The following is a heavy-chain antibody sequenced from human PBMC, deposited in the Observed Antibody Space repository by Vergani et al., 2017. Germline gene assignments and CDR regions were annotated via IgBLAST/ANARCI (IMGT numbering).Heavy chain of an antibody. D-gene: IGHD1-26*01. Sequence: QVQLQQWGAGLLKPSETLSLTCAVYGGSFSGYYWSWIRQPPGKGLEWFGEINHSGSTNYNPSLKSRVTISVDTSKNQFSLKLSSVTAADTAVYYCARGRGNSGSYKLREGFDYWGQGTLVTVSS. J-gene: IGHJ4*02. V-gene: IGHV4-34*01. CDR3: ARGRGNSGSYKLREGFDY. CDR1: GGSFSGYY. CDR2: INHSGST.